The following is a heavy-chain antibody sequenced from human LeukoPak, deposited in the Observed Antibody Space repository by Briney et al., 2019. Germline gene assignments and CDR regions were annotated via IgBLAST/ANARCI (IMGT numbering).Heavy chain of an antibody. CDR1: GFTFSDYY. CDR3: ARYDSSGYYPIYYFDY. CDR2: ISSSSSYI. Sequence: GGSLRLSCAASGFTFSDYYMSWIRQAPGKGLEWVSSISSSSSYIYYADSLKGRFTISRDNAKNSLYLQMNSLRAEDTAVYFCARYDSSGYYPIYYFDYWGQGTLVTVSS. J-gene: IGHJ4*02. D-gene: IGHD3-22*01. V-gene: IGHV3-11*06.